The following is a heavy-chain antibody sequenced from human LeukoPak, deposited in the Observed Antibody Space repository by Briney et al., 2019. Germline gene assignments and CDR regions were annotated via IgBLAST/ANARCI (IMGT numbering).Heavy chain of an antibody. D-gene: IGHD3-22*01. CDR2: ISAYNGNT. CDR3: ARDSYAPFYYYDSSGYYLHIGAFDI. Sequence: ASVKVSCKASGYTFTSYGISWVRQAPGQGLEWMGWISAYNGNTNYAQKLQGRVTMTTDTSTSTAYMELRSLRSDDTAVYYCARDSYAPFYYYDSSGYYLHIGAFDIWGQGTMVTVSS. J-gene: IGHJ3*02. V-gene: IGHV1-18*01. CDR1: GYTFTSYG.